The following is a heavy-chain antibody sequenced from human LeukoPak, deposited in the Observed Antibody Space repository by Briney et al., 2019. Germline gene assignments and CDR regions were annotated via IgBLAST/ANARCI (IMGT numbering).Heavy chain of an antibody. CDR1: GFIFSNYR. J-gene: IGHJ4*02. D-gene: IGHD2-2*01. Sequence: PGGSLRLSCVASGFIFSNYRMQWVRQAPGKGLVWVSRIDSDGSSTSYPDSLKGRFTISRDNSKNTLYLQMNSLRAEDTAVYYCARTSSMSLDNWGQGTLVTVSS. V-gene: IGHV3-74*01. CDR3: ARTSSMSLDN. CDR2: IDSDGSST.